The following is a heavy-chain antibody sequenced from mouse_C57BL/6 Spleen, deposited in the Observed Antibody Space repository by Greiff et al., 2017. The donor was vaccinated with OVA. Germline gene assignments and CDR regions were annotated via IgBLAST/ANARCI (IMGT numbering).Heavy chain of an antibody. V-gene: IGHV1-9*01. CDR2: ILPGSGST. Sequence: VQLVESGAELMKPGASVKLSCKATGYTFTGYWIEWVKQRPGHGLEWIGEILPGSGSTTSNEKFKGKATFTADTSSNTAYMQLSIQTTEDSAIYYCVRGSRACWGTGALVTVSA. CDR3: VRGSRAC. J-gene: IGHJ3*01. CDR1: GYTFTGYW. D-gene: IGHD1-1*01.